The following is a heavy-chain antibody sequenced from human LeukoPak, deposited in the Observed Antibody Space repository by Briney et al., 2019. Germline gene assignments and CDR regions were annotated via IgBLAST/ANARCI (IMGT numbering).Heavy chain of an antibody. D-gene: IGHD6-13*01. V-gene: IGHV4-34*01. Sequence: KPSETLSLICAVYGGSFSGYYWSWIRQPPGKGLEWIGEINHSGSTNYNPSLKSRVTISIDTSKNQFSLKLSSVTAADTALYYCARGPGTWYYYWGQGTLVTVSS. J-gene: IGHJ4*02. CDR3: ARGPGTWYYY. CDR2: INHSGST. CDR1: GGSFSGYY.